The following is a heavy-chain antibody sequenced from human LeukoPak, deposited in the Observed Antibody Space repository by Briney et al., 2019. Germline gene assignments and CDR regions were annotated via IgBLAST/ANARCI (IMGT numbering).Heavy chain of an antibody. CDR3: ARRPWQYYFDY. CDR2: IYYSGST. D-gene: IGHD5-12*01. J-gene: IGHJ4*02. CDR1: GGSISSYY. Sequence: SETLSLTCTVSGGSISSYYWSWIRQPPGKALEWSGYIYYSGSTNYNPSLKSRVTISVDTSKNQFSLKLSSATAADTAVYYCARRPWQYYFDYWGQGTLVTVSS. V-gene: IGHV4-59*01.